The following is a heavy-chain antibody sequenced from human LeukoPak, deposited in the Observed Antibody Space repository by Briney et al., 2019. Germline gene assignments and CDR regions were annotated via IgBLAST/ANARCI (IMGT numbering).Heavy chain of an antibody. D-gene: IGHD3-9*01. Sequence: ASVKVSCKASGYTFTSYGISWVRQAPGQGLEWMGWISAYNGNTNYAQKFQGRVTITADKSTSTAYMELSSLRSEDTAVYYCAREEGGYDILTGYYPLAFDIWGQGTMVTVSS. CDR2: ISAYNGNT. CDR1: GYTFTSYG. V-gene: IGHV1-18*01. J-gene: IGHJ3*02. CDR3: AREEGGYDILTGYYPLAFDI.